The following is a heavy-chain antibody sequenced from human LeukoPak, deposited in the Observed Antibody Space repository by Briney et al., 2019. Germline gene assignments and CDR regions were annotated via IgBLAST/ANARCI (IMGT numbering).Heavy chain of an antibody. V-gene: IGHV4-39*07. CDR1: GGSISSSSYY. J-gene: IGHJ6*03. CDR3: ARGYNYYYYYYMDV. CDR2: IYYSGST. Sequence: IPSETLSLTCSVSGGSISSSSYYWGWIRQPPGKGLEWIGSIYYSGSTYYNPSLKSRVTISVDTSKNQFSLKLSSVTAADTAVYSCARGYNYYYYYYMDVWGKGTTVTVSS. D-gene: IGHD5-18*01.